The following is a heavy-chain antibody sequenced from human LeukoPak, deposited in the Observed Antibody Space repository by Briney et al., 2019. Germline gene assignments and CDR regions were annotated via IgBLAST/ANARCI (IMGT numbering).Heavy chain of an antibody. V-gene: IGHV4-39*01. CDR3: ARLAIGGPNSYFAL. CDR1: DVSIISSNYY. D-gene: IGHD4-23*01. Sequence: SETLSLTCSVSDVSIISSNYYWGWIRQPPGKGLEWIGSIHYSGSTYSNPSLKSRVTVSVDTSKNQFSLKLSSVTAADTAVYYCARLAIGGPNSYFALWGRGTLVTVSS. J-gene: IGHJ2*01. CDR2: IHYSGST.